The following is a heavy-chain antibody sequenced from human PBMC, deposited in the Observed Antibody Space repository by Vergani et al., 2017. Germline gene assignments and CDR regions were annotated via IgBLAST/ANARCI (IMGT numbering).Heavy chain of an antibody. V-gene: IGHV5-51*01. D-gene: IGHD1-1*01. Sequence: EVELVQSGPELRKPGESLTISCKGSEYSFGNYWIGWVRQMPGKGLEWMGIIYPADSDTRYSPSFQGQVTISADKSISTAFLHWDSLQASDTALYYCARHTTYTDSWGQGTLVTVSS. CDR2: IYPADSDT. CDR1: EYSFGNYW. CDR3: ARHTTYTDS. J-gene: IGHJ4*02.